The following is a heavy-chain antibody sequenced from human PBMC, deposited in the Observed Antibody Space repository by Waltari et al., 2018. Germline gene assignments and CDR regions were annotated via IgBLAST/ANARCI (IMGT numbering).Heavy chain of an antibody. J-gene: IGHJ4*02. Sequence: EVQLLESGGGLVQPGGSRRLCCTVDGFTFRDDAMTWVRQAPGKGLGWVALVGSSGAATYYADSVKGRFSISRDNSRNTLYLQMNSLRAEDTAMYYCAKRGAPGELWFFDYWGQGNLVTVSS. D-gene: IGHD2-21*01. CDR2: VGSSGAAT. CDR3: AKRGAPGELWFFDY. CDR1: GFTFRDDA. V-gene: IGHV3-23*01.